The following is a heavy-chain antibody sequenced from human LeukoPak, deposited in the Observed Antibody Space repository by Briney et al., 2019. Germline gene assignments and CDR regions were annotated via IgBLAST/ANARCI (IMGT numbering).Heavy chain of an antibody. CDR1: GGSFSGYY. J-gene: IGHJ5*02. CDR2: INHSGST. D-gene: IGHD3-22*01. Sequence: SETLSLTCAVYGGSFSGYYWSWIRQPPGKGLEWIGEINHSGSTNYNPSLKSRVTISVDTSKNQFSLKLSSVTAADTAVYYCARDIPTDYDSSGYYSYNWFDPWGQGTLVTVSS. CDR3: ARDIPTDYDSSGYYSYNWFDP. V-gene: IGHV4-34*01.